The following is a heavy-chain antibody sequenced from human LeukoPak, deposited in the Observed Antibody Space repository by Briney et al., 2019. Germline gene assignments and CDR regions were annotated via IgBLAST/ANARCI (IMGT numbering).Heavy chain of an antibody. D-gene: IGHD5-18*01. CDR1: GFTFSGYW. V-gene: IGHV3-74*01. J-gene: IGHJ6*02. CDR2: INGDGSQT. Sequence: PGGSLRLSCVASGFTFSGYWMFWVRQVPGEGLMWVSRINGDGSQTTYADTVKGRFTISRDNAKNSLYLQMNSLRAEDTAVYYCARDGLVDTAMMDYYYYGMDVWGQGTTVTVSS. CDR3: ARDGLVDTAMMDYYYYGMDV.